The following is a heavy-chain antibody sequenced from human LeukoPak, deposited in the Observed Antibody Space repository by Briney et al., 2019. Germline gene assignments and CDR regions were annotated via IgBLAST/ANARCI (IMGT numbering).Heavy chain of an antibody. D-gene: IGHD3-10*01. CDR2: IYSGGST. V-gene: IGHV3-53*01. J-gene: IGHJ4*02. CDR1: GFTFSSYA. CDR3: ARSQPTYYYDSGSYYSFDF. Sequence: GGSLRLSCAASGFTFSSYAMSWVRQAPGKGLEWVSVIYSGGSTSYADSVRGRFTISRDTSKNTLYLQMNSLRAEDTAVYFCARSQPTYYYDSGSYYSFDFWGQGTLVTVSS.